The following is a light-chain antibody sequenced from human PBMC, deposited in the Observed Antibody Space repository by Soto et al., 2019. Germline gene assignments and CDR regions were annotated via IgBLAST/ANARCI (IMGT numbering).Light chain of an antibody. CDR3: QQLTSSPPWT. J-gene: IGKJ1*01. V-gene: IGKV1-9*01. Sequence: DIQLTQSPSFLPASVGDRVTITCRASQGIGNYLAWYQQKPGKAPNLLIYSASTLHTGVPSRFSGSGSGTDFTLTISGLQPEDFATYYCQQLTSSPPWTFGQGTKMEIK. CDR2: SAS. CDR1: QGIGNY.